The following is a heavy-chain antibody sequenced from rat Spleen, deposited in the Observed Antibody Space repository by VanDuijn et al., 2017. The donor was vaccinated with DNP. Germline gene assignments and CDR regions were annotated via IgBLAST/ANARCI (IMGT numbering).Heavy chain of an antibody. V-gene: IGHV5-31*01. CDR3: AGRPPPTRGPFDY. D-gene: IGHD1-4*01. CDR1: GFTFNNYW. CDR2: ITHTGGST. J-gene: IGHJ2*01. Sequence: EVQLVESGGGLVQPGRSLKLSCVASGFTFNNYWMTWLRQAPGKGLDWVASITHTGGSTYYSDSVKGRFTISRDNAKSTLYLQMDSLRSEDTATYYCAGRPPPTRGPFDYWGQGVTVTVSS.